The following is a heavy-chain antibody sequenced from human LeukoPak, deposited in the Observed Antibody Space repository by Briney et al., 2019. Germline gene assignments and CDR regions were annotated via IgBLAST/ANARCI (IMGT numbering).Heavy chain of an antibody. Sequence: SETLSLTCTVSGGSISSYYWSWIRQPPGKGLEWIGYIYYSGSTNYNPSLKSRVTISVDTSKNQFSLKLSSVTAADTAVYYCARDGYPAAIDAFDIWGQGTMVTVSS. CDR2: IYYSGST. CDR1: GGSISSYY. CDR3: ARDGYPAAIDAFDI. J-gene: IGHJ3*02. V-gene: IGHV4-59*01. D-gene: IGHD2-2*01.